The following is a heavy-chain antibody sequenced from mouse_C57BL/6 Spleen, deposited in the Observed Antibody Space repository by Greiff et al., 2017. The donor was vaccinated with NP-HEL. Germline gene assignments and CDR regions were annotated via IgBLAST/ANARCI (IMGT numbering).Heavy chain of an antibody. CDR1: GFTFSSYA. Sequence: DVQLVESGGGLVKPGGSLKLSCAASGFTFSSYAMSWVRQTPEKRLEWVATISDGGSYTYYPDNVKGRFTISRDNAKNNLYLQMSHLKSEDTAMYYCARDQGGYDYGSMDYWGQGTSVTVSS. CDR2: ISDGGSYT. J-gene: IGHJ4*01. D-gene: IGHD2-4*01. V-gene: IGHV5-4*01. CDR3: ARDQGGYDYGSMDY.